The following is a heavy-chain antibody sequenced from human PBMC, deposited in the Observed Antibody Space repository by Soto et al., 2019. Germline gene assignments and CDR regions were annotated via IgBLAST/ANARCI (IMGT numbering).Heavy chain of an antibody. CDR2: IYHSGST. CDR3: ASMTHLFEFDP. V-gene: IGHV4-4*02. CDR1: GGSISSSNW. J-gene: IGHJ5*02. Sequence: SETLSLTCAVSGGSISSSNWCRWVRQPPGKGLEWIGEIYHSGSTNYNPSLKSRVTISVDKSKNQFSLKLSSVTAADTAVYYCASMTHLFEFDPWGQGTLVTVSS. D-gene: IGHD2-21*02.